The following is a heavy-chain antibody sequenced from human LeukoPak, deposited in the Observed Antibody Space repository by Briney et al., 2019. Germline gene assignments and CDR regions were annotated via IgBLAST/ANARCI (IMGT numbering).Heavy chain of an antibody. J-gene: IGHJ4*02. CDR2: ITGGRSK. CDR3: ARETGQRTFDY. CDR1: GFTFNKYA. Sequence: GGSLRLSCAASGFTFNKYAMNWVRQAPGRGLEWVSGITGGRSKYYADSVKGRFTISRDDSKNTMSLEMNSLRAEDTAVYYCARETGQRTFDYWGRGTLVTVSS. D-gene: IGHD1-1*01. V-gene: IGHV3-23*01.